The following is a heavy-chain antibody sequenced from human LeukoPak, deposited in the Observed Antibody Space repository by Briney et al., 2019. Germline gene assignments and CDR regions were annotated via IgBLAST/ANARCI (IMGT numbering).Heavy chain of an antibody. CDR3: ARGYSSGWYLFFDY. CDR1: GFTFSSYS. Sequence: GGSLRLSCAASGFTFSSYSMNWVRQAPGKGLEWVSSISSSSSYIYYADSVKGRFTISRDNAKNSLYLQMNSLRAEDTAVYYCARGYSSGWYLFFDYWGQGTLVTVSS. D-gene: IGHD6-19*01. CDR2: ISSSSSYI. V-gene: IGHV3-21*01. J-gene: IGHJ4*02.